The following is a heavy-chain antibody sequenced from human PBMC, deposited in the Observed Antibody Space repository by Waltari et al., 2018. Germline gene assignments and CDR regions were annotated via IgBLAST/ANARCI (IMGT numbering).Heavy chain of an antibody. CDR2: INLAGYT. D-gene: IGHD2-15*01. V-gene: IGHV4-34*02. Sequence: QVQLQQWGAGLLQSSETLSLTCAVYGGSFSGYYWGWVRQPPGKGLEWIGEINLAGYTNHNPSLRRRVTMSADTSTSQFSLNLNSVTAADTAVYYRVRLEDCTGPGGHCYSGDPFALDVWGQGTTVTVSS. J-gene: IGHJ6*02. CDR1: GGSFSGYY. CDR3: VRLEDCTGPGGHCYSGDPFALDV.